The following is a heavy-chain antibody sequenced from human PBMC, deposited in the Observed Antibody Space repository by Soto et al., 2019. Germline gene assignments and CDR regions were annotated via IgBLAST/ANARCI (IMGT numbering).Heavy chain of an antibody. CDR2: SYYSGST. CDR1: GGSISSYY. J-gene: IGHJ6*02. V-gene: IGHV4-59*01. D-gene: IGHD6-13*01. Sequence: SETLSPTCTFSGGSISSYYWSWIRQPPGKGLEWIGYSYYSGSTNYNPSLKSRVTISVDTSKNQFSLKLSSVTAADTAVYYCASSNIAAAGFYYYGMDVWGRGTTVTVSS. CDR3: ASSNIAAAGFYYYGMDV.